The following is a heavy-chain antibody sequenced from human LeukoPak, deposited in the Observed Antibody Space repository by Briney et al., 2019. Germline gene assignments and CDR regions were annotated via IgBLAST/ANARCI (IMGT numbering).Heavy chain of an antibody. CDR1: GFTFSSYE. V-gene: IGHV3-48*03. CDR3: ASMNWNYYFDY. J-gene: IGHJ4*02. D-gene: IGHD1-7*01. CDR2: ISSSGSTI. Sequence: GGSLRLSCAASGFTFSSYEMNWVRQAPGKGLEWASYISSSGSTIYYADSVKGRFTISRDNAKNSLYLQMNSLRAEDTAVYYCASMNWNYYFDYWGQGTLVTVSS.